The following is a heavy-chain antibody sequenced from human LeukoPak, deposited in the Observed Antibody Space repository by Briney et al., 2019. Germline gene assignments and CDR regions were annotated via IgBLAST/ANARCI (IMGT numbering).Heavy chain of an antibody. CDR2: IYYSGST. CDR1: GGSISSHY. V-gene: IGHV4-59*11. D-gene: IGHD6-19*01. CDR3: ARERYSSGWYSYYYYMDV. Sequence: SETLSLTCTVSGGSISSHYWSWIRQPPGKGLEWIGYIYYSGSTNYNPSLKSRVTISVDTSKNQFSLKLSSVTAADTAVYYCARERYSSGWYSYYYYMDVWGKGTTVTVSS. J-gene: IGHJ6*03.